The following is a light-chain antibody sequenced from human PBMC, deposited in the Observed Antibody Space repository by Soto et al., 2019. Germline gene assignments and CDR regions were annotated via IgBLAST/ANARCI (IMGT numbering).Light chain of an antibody. CDR2: DVS. V-gene: IGLV2-14*01. Sequence: QSALTQPASVSGSPGQSITISCTGTSSDVGGYNYVSWYQQHPGKAPKLMIYDVSNRPSGVSNRFSGSKSGNTASLTISGLQDEDEADYYCSSYTSSRAAVFGGGTKLTVL. J-gene: IGLJ2*01. CDR1: SSDVGGYNY. CDR3: SSYTSSRAAV.